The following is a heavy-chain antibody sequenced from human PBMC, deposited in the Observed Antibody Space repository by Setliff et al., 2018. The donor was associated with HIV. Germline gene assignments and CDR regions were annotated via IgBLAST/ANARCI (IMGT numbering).Heavy chain of an antibody. V-gene: IGHV1-8*02. Sequence: ASVKVSCKASGYTFTTYDINWVRQATGQGLEWMGWMNPNSGNTGYTQEFQGRVTMTRKTSISTAYMELSSLRSEDTAVYYCARGIKLVGGVIVGSMDVWGKGTTVTVSS. CDR2: MNPNSGNT. D-gene: IGHD3-16*02. CDR1: GYTFTTYD. CDR3: ARGIKLVGGVIVGSMDV. J-gene: IGHJ6*03.